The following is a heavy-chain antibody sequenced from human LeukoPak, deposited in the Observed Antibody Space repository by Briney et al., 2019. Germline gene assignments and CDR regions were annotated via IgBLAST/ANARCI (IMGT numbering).Heavy chain of an antibody. D-gene: IGHD2-2*01. V-gene: IGHV4-31*03. CDR3: ARDGGPYCSSTSCSIDY. J-gene: IGHJ4*02. Sequence: SQTLSLTCTVSGGSISSDGYYWSWIRQHPGKGLEWIGYIYYSGSTYYNPSLKSRLTISVDTSKNQLSLKLSSVTAADTAVYYCARDGGPYCSSTSCSIDYWGQGTLVTVSS. CDR2: IYYSGST. CDR1: GGSISSDGYY.